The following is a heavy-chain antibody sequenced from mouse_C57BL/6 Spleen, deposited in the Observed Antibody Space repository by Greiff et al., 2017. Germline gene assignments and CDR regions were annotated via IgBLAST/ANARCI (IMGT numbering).Heavy chain of an antibody. J-gene: IGHJ4*01. V-gene: IGHV2-5*01. CDR2: IWRGGST. D-gene: IGHD4-1*01. CDR3: AKEDWDENYAMYY. CDR1: GFSLTSYG. Sequence: QVQLQQSGPGLVQPSQSLSITCTVSGFSLTSYGVHWVRQSPGKGLEWLGVIWRGGSTDYTASFMSRLSITKDNSKSQVFFKMNSRQADDTAIYYCAKEDWDENYAMYYWGQGTSVTVSS.